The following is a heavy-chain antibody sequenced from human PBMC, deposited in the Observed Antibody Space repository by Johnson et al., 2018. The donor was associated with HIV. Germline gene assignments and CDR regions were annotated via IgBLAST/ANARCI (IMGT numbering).Heavy chain of an antibody. CDR3: ARVGRLPSTFEI. D-gene: IGHD3-16*01. Sequence: QVQLVESGGGVVQPGGSLRLSCAASGFTFSTYGMHWVRQAPGKGLEWVAVISYDGSNKYYADSVKGRFTISRDNSKNTLYLQMNSLRAEDTAVYYCARVGRLPSTFEIWGQGTMVTVSS. CDR1: GFTFSTYG. J-gene: IGHJ3*02. CDR2: ISYDGSNK. V-gene: IGHV3-30*19.